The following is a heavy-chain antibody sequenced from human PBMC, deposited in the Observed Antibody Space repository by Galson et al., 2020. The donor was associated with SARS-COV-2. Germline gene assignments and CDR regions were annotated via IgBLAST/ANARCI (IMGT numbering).Heavy chain of an antibody. CDR3: AREFEGGLTDL. Sequence: TGGSLRLSCAASGFTFSSYAMHWVRQAPGKGLKYVSAISSNGGTTYYADSVKGRFTISRDNSKNTLYLQMGNLGTEDMAVYYCAREFEGGLTDLWGRGTLVTVSS. CDR1: GFTFSSYA. D-gene: IGHD3-16*01. J-gene: IGHJ2*01. V-gene: IGHV3-64*02. CDR2: ISSNGGTT.